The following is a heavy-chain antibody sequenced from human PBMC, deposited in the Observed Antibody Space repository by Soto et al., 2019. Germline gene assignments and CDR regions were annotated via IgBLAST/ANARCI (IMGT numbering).Heavy chain of an antibody. CDR3: ASSYYYGSGTPGAFDI. CDR1: GGTFSSYT. J-gene: IGHJ3*02. Sequence: GASVKVSCKASGGTFSSYTISWVRQAPGQGLEWMGRIIPILGIANYAQKFQGRVTITADKSTSTAYMELSSLRSEDTAVYYCASSYYYGSGTPGAFDIWGQGTMVTVS. CDR2: IIPILGIA. V-gene: IGHV1-69*02. D-gene: IGHD3-10*01.